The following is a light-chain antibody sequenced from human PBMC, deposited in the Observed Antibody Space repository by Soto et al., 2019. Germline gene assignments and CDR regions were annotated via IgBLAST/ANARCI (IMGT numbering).Light chain of an antibody. J-gene: IGKJ4*01. CDR2: AAS. CDR1: QGISSY. V-gene: IGKV1-27*01. Sequence: DIQMTQSPSSLSASVGDRVPVTCRASQGISSYLAWYQQKPGKVPKLLIFAASTLQPGVPSRFSGSGSGTDFTLTIRSLQPEDVATYYCQKYDSASSPTFGGGTKVEI. CDR3: QKYDSASSPT.